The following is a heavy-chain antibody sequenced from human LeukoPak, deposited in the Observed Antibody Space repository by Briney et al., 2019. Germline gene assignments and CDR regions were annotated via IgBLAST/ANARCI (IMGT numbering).Heavy chain of an antibody. CDR2: ISGSGGST. Sequence: PGGSLRLSCAASGFTFSSYAMSWVRQAPGKGLEWVSAISGSGGSTYYADSVKGRFTISRDDSKNTLYLQMNSLRAEDTAAYYCARVGSLNSRRWFDPWGQGTLVTVSS. V-gene: IGHV3-23*01. CDR1: GFTFSSYA. D-gene: IGHD6-13*01. CDR3: ARVGSLNSRRWFDP. J-gene: IGHJ5*02.